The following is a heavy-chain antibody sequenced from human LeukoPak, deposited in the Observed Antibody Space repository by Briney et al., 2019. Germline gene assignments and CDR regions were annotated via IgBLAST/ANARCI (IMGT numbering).Heavy chain of an antibody. Sequence: ASVKVSCKASGYTFTGYYMHWVRQAPGQGLEWMGMINPSGASTSYAQKFQGRVTMTRNTSISTAYMELSSLRSEDTAVYYCARGFYGSGTFLQNWFDPWGQGTLVTVSS. CDR2: INPSGAST. J-gene: IGHJ5*02. V-gene: IGHV1-46*01. CDR1: GYTFTGYY. CDR3: ARGFYGSGTFLQNWFDP. D-gene: IGHD3-10*01.